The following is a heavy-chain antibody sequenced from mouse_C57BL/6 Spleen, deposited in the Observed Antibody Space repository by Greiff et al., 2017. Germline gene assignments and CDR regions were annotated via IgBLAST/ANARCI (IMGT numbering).Heavy chain of an antibody. D-gene: IGHD2-13*01. CDR2: IYPGDGDT. J-gene: IGHJ3*01. CDR3: ARGDVAWFAY. Sequence: VQLKESGAELVKPGASVKISCKASGYAFSSYWMNWVKQRPGKGLEWIGQIYPGDGDTNYNGKFKGKATLTADKSSSTAYMQLSSLTSEDSAVYFCARGDVAWFAYWGQGTLVTVSA. CDR1: GYAFSSYW. V-gene: IGHV1-80*01.